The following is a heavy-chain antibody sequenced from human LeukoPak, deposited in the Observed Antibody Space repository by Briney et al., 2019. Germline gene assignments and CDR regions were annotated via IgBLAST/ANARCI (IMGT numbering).Heavy chain of an antibody. V-gene: IGHV4-39*07. CDR3: ARGFRVSDAFDI. J-gene: IGHJ3*02. Sequence: SETLSLTCTVSGGSISSSSYYWGWIRQPPGKGLEWIGEINHSGSTNYNPSLKSRVTISVDTSKNQFSLKLSSVTAADTAVYYCARGFRVSDAFDIWGQGTMVTVSS. CDR2: INHSGST. D-gene: IGHD6-13*01. CDR1: GGSISSSSYY.